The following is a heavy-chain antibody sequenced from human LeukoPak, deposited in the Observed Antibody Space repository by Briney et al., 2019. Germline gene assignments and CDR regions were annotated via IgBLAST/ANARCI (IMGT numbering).Heavy chain of an antibody. CDR3: ARSRLLFDY. V-gene: IGHV4-59*12. J-gene: IGHJ4*02. D-gene: IGHD5-18*01. Sequence: SETLSLTCTVSGGSISSYYWSWIRQPPGKGLEWIGYIYYSGSTNYNPSLKSRVTISVDTSKNQFSLKLSSVTAADTAVYYCARSRLLFDYWGQGTLVTVSS. CDR1: GGSISSYY. CDR2: IYYSGST.